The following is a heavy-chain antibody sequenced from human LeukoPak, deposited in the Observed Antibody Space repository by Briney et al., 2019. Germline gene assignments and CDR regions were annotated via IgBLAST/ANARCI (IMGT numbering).Heavy chain of an antibody. CDR2: INPSGGST. CDR3: ARDGGSCPFDY. D-gene: IGHD2-15*01. J-gene: IGHJ4*02. V-gene: IGHV1-46*01. CDR1: GYTFTSYY. Sequence: ASVKVSCEASGYTFTSYYMHWVRQAPGQGLEWMGIINPSGGSTSYAQKFQGRVTMTRDMSTSTVYMELSSLRSEDTAVYYCARDGGSCPFDYWGQGTLVTVSS.